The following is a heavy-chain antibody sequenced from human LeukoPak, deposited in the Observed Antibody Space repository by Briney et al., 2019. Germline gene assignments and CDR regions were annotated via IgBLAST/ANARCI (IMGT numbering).Heavy chain of an antibody. CDR1: GGTFSSYA. V-gene: IGHV1-69*05. CDR2: IIPIFGTA. CDR3: ARDGMGGSADY. J-gene: IGHJ4*02. Sequence: SVKVSCKASGGTFSSYAISWVRQAPGQGLEWMGGIIPIFGTANYAQKFQGRVTMTRNTSISTAYMELSSLRSEDTAVYYCARDGMGGSADYWGQGTLVTVSS. D-gene: IGHD3-10*01.